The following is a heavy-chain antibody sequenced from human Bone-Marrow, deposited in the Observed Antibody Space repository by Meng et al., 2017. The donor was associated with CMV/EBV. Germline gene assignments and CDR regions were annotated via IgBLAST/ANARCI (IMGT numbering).Heavy chain of an antibody. D-gene: IGHD3-22*01. CDR3: ARGDSSGFDY. J-gene: IGHJ4*02. Sequence: ASVKVSCKASDYSFSNYGVSWVRQAPGQGLEWMGWINPNSGGTNYAQKFQGRVTMTRDTSISTAYMELSRLRSDDTAVYYCARGDSSGFDYWGQGTLVTVSS. CDR2: INPNSGGT. CDR1: DYSFSNYG. V-gene: IGHV1-2*02.